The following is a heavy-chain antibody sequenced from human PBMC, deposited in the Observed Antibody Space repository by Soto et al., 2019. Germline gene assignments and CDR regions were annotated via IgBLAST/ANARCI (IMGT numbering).Heavy chain of an antibody. V-gene: IGHV3-23*01. D-gene: IGHD6-13*01. J-gene: IGHJ4*02. CDR3: ARVAPEYSSTPRRFDF. Sequence: GXLNLSCASSGFXFGIYALIWVRHAPGKGLEWVSSISGSGGSIYYAHSVKGRFTISRDKTKNTLDLQMNSLRAEDTAVYHCARVAPEYSSTPRRFDFWGQGTLVTVSS. CDR2: ISGSGGSI. CDR1: GFXFGIYA.